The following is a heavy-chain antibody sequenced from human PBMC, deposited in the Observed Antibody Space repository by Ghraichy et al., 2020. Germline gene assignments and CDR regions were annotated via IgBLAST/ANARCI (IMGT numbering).Heavy chain of an antibody. V-gene: IGHV1-2*04. CDR1: GYTFTGYY. CDR2: INPNSGGT. D-gene: IGHD3-3*01. J-gene: IGHJ6*02. Sequence: ASVKVSCKASGYTFTGYYMHWVRQAPGQGLEWMGWINPNSGGTNYAQKFQGWVTMTRDTSISTAYMELSRLRSDDTAVYYCARDLKYLGGVVSGSDRRLYYYYYGMDVWGQGTTVTVSS. CDR3: ARDLKYLGGVVSGSDRRLYYYYYGMDV.